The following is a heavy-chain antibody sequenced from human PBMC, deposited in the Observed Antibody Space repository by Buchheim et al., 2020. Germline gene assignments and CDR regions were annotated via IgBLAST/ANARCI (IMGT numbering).Heavy chain of an antibody. Sequence: EVQLLESGGGLVEPGGSLRLSCAASGFTFSNYAMSWVRQAPGKGLEWVSGINNSGGRTYYADSVKGRFAISRDNSKDTLYLHMDSLRAEDTAVYYCAKGDIVGANPLDFRGQGTL. V-gene: IGHV3-23*01. CDR2: INNSGGRT. J-gene: IGHJ4*02. CDR3: AKGDIVGANPLDF. D-gene: IGHD1-26*01. CDR1: GFTFSNYA.